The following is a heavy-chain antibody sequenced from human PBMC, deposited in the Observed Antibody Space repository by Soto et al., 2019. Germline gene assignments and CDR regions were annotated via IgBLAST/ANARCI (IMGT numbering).Heavy chain of an antibody. J-gene: IGHJ5*02. CDR3: ATRITVFGLLIPPFDP. D-gene: IGHD3-3*01. V-gene: IGHV4-34*01. CDR2: INHTGGT. CDR1: GGSVNGYY. Sequence: PSETLSLTRAVYGGSVNGYYWNWIRQPPGKGLEWIGEINHTGGTHYNPSPKSRVTMSVDTSKNQFSLRLSSVTAADTAIYYCATRITVFGLLIPPFDPWGQGTQVTVSS.